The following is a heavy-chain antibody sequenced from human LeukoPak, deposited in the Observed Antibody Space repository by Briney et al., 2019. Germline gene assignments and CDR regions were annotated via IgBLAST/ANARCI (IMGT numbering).Heavy chain of an antibody. CDR1: GFSFSSHG. J-gene: IGHJ6*02. Sequence: GGSLRLSCAASGFSFSSHGMHWVRQAPGKGLEWVGVTWFDDSYQHYAGSVRGRFTISRDNSKNTVYLQMNSLRAEDKAVYYCARETYSLADVWGQGTTVIVSS. V-gene: IGHV3-33*01. CDR3: ARETYSLADV. CDR2: TWFDDSYQ. D-gene: IGHD4-11*01.